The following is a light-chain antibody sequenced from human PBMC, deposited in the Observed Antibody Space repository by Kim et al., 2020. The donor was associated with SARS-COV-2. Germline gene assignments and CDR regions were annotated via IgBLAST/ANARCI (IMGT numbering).Light chain of an antibody. CDR2: DVI. CDR1: SSDVGGYNY. J-gene: IGLJ1*01. Sequence: QSALTQPASVSGSPGQSITITCTGTSSDVGGYNYVSWYQQHPGKAPKLMIYDVINRPSGVSNRFSGSKSGNTASLTISGLQAEDEADSYCSSYTSSSTRVFGTGTKVTVL. CDR3: SSYTSSSTRV. V-gene: IGLV2-14*03.